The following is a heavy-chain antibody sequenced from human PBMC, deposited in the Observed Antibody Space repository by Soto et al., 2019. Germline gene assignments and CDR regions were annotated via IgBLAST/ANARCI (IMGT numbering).Heavy chain of an antibody. Sequence: QITLKESGPTLVKPTQTLTLTCTFSGFSLTTHEVGVGWIRQPPGKALEWLAFISWNDERRYSPSLKSRLTITKDTSKNQVVLTMTNVDPADTGTYFCAHRPPKYTFAWLAFDFWGQGTMVAVSS. CDR1: GFSLTTHEVG. V-gene: IGHV2-5*01. D-gene: IGHD1-1*01. J-gene: IGHJ3*01. CDR2: ISWNDER. CDR3: AHRPPKYTFAWLAFDF.